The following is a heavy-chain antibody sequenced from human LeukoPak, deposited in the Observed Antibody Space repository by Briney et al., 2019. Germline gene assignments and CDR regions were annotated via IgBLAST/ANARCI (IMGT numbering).Heavy chain of an antibody. Sequence: SETLSLTCALYNGSFSDYYWTWIRQPPGKGLEWIGEINHSGGSDYNPSLRSRVTISVDTSKKQFSLQLGSVTAADTGVYYCARVSDIMISFGGGISYFDYWGQDPWSPSPQ. V-gene: IGHV4-34*01. CDR1: NGSFSDYY. CDR2: INHSGGS. D-gene: IGHD3-16*02. J-gene: IGHJ4*01. CDR3: ARVSDIMISFGGGISYFDY.